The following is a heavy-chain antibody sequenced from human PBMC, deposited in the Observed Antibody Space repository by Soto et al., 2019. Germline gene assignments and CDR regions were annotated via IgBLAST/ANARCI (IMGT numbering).Heavy chain of an antibody. V-gene: IGHV4-59*01. J-gene: IGHJ5*02. CDR1: GGSISSYY. D-gene: IGHD6-13*01. CDR2: IYYSGST. Sequence: PSETLSLTCTVSGGSISSYYWSWIRQPPGKGLEWIGYIYYSGSTNYNPSLKSRVTISVDTSKNQFSLKLSSVTAADTAVYYCARLGWALSYSSSLTWFDPWGQGTLVTVSS. CDR3: ARLGWALSYSSSLTWFDP.